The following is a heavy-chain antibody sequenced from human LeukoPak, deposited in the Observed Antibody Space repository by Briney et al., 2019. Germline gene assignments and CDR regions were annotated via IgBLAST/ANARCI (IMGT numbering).Heavy chain of an antibody. V-gene: IGHV4-59*01. D-gene: IGHD2-15*01. J-gene: IGHJ3*01. CDR2: IYYSGST. CDR1: GGSINGFY. Sequence: SETLSLTCTVSGGSINGFYWIGIRQPPGKALEWIGYIYYSGSTNYNPSLKSRAALSVDTSKNQFSLKLSSVTAADTALYYCARVSNAFSCSGAYDYWGQGTMVTVSS. CDR3: ARVSNAFSCSGAYDY.